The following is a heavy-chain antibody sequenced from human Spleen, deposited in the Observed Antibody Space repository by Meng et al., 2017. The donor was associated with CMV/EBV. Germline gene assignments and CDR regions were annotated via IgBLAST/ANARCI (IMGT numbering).Heavy chain of an antibody. CDR2: INWDGSRT. Sequence: GESLKISCAASRFRFDDHGMNWVRQAPGKGLEWVSGINWDGSRTGYAGSVKGRFTISRDNVKNSLYLQMNSLRVEDTALYYCAKDLIGDSYWYFDLWGRGTLVTVSS. CDR1: RFRFDDHG. J-gene: IGHJ2*01. CDR3: AKDLIGDSYWYFDL. V-gene: IGHV3-20*04. D-gene: IGHD7-27*01.